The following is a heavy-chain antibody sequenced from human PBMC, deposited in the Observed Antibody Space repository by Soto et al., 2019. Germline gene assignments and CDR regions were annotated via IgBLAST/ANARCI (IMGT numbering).Heavy chain of an antibody. CDR2: IIPIFGTA. V-gene: IGHV1-69*06. J-gene: IGHJ6*02. Sequence: SVKVSCKASGGTFSSYAISWVRQAPGQGLEWMGGIIPIFGTANYAQKFQGRVTITADKSTSTAYMELSSLRSEDTAVYYCARRSIIAAAGTAWYGMDVWGQGTTVTVSS. D-gene: IGHD6-13*01. CDR1: GGTFSSYA. CDR3: ARRSIIAAAGTAWYGMDV.